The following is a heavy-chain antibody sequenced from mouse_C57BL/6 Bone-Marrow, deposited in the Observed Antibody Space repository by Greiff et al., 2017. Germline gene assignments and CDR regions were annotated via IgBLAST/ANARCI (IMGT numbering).Heavy chain of an antibody. CDR2: IHPKSGST. J-gene: IGHJ4*01. CDR3: ARGGWFLPIYCAMDY. V-gene: IGHV1-64*01. CDR1: GYPLTSYW. Sequence: QVQLQQPGAGLVKPGASVKLSCKASGYPLTSYWMPWVKRGPGQGLAWMGMIHPKSGSTTYNERFKSKATRTVAKSSSQAYMQLRGLTSEDSAVYYGARGGWFLPIYCAMDYWGQGTSVTVSS. D-gene: IGHD2-3*01.